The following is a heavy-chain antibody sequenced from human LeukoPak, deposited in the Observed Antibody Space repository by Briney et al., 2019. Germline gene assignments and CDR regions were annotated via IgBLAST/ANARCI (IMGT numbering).Heavy chain of an antibody. Sequence: SETLSLTCTVSGGSISSGDYYWSWIRQPPGKGLEWIGYIYYSGSTYYNPSLKSRVTISVDTSKNQFSLKLSSVTAADTAVYYCARAESGSLTTVTTNYFYYWGQGTLVTVSS. V-gene: IGHV4-30-4*01. J-gene: IGHJ4*02. CDR2: IYYSGST. CDR1: GGSISSGDYY. D-gene: IGHD4-17*01. CDR3: ARAESGSLTTVTTNYFYY.